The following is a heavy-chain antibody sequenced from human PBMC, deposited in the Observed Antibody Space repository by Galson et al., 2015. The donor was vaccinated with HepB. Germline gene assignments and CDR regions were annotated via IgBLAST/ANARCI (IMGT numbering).Heavy chain of an antibody. CDR3: ARHGGGTRNDPFDI. D-gene: IGHD3-16*01. V-gene: IGHV5-51*01. CDR2: MYPGDSDT. CDR1: GYSFTRYW. Sequence: SGYSFTRYWIGWVRQMPGKGLEWMVIMYPGDSDTRYSPSFQGQVTISADKSITTAYLQWSSLKASDTAMYYCARHGGGTRNDPFDIWGQGTMVTVSS. J-gene: IGHJ3*02.